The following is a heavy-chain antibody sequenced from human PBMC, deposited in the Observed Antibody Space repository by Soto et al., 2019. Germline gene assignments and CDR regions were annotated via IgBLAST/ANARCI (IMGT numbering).Heavy chain of an antibody. CDR2: INAGNGNT. CDR3: ARAVAVPASCDC. Sequence: QVQLVQSGAEEKKPGASVKVSCKASGYSFTSYAMHWVRQAPGQRLEWMGWINAGNGNTKYSQKFQGRVTITRDTSASTAYMELSSLRSEDTAMYYCARAVAVPASCDCWGQGTLVTVSS. V-gene: IGHV1-3*05. D-gene: IGHD6-19*01. J-gene: IGHJ4*02. CDR1: GYSFTSYA.